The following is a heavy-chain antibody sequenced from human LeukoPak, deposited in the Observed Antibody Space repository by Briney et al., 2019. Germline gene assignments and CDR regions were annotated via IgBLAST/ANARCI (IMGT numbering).Heavy chain of an antibody. CDR1: GYTFTSYG. CDR2: ISAYNGNT. CDR3: ARDGYCSSTSCGYYYMDV. V-gene: IGHV1-18*01. J-gene: IGHJ6*03. Sequence: ASVKVSCTASGYTFTSYGISWVRQAPGQGLEWMGWISAYNGNTNYAQKLQGRVTMTTDTSTSTAYMELRSLRSDDTAVYYCARDGYCSSTSCGYYYMDVWGKGTTVTVSS. D-gene: IGHD2-2*03.